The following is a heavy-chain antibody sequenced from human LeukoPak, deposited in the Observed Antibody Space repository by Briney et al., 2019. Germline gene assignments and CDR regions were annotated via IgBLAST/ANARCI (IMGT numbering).Heavy chain of an antibody. Sequence: AETLSLTCTVSGGSISSISYYWGWIRQPPGKGLEWIGCMYHNGSTYYNPSLKIRVTISVYTSKNHFSLNLTSVTAADTAVYDCAIHPSGRRRVKQGGWFDPWGQGTLVTVSS. V-gene: IGHV4-39*01. D-gene: IGHD1-14*01. CDR2: MYHNGST. J-gene: IGHJ5*02. CDR3: AIHPSGRRRVKQGGWFDP. CDR1: GGSISSISYY.